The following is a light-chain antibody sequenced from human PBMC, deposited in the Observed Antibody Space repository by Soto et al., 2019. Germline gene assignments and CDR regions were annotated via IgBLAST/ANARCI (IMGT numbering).Light chain of an antibody. CDR1: QSISSSY. V-gene: IGKV3-20*01. CDR2: GAS. J-gene: IGKJ3*01. Sequence: DIVLTQSPGTLSLSPGERATLSCRASQSISSSYLAWYQQKPGQAPRLLIFGASSRATDIPDRFSGSGSETDFTLTISRLEPEDFAVYYCQQYGNSPFTFGPGTKVDIK. CDR3: QQYGNSPFT.